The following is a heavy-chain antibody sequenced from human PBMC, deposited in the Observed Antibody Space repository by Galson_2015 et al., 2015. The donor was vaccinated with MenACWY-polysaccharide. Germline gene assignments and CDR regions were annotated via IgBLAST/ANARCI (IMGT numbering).Heavy chain of an antibody. J-gene: IGHJ3*02. CDR2: ISSSGGNT. Sequence: SLRLSCAASGFTFSTYAMNWVRQAPGKGLEWVSTISSSGGNTYYADSVKGRFTISRDNSKNTLYLQMNSLRAEDTAVYYCARQTGRSYSSALDIWGQGTMVTVSS. CDR3: ARQTGRSYSSALDI. V-gene: IGHV3-23*01. CDR1: GFTFSTYA. D-gene: IGHD2-21*01.